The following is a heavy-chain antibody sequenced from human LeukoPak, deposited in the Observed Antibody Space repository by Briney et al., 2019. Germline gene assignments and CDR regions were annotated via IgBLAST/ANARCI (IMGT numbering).Heavy chain of an antibody. J-gene: IGHJ4*02. CDR3: AHAYTPSGTWGYFDY. CDR1: GFSLSTNEVG. CDR2: IYWDDFK. D-gene: IGHD1-1*01. V-gene: IGHV2-5*02. Sequence: SGPTLVKPTQTLTLTCSFSGFSLSTNEVGVGWIRQPPGKALEWLAVIYWDDFKRDRSSLMGRLTDTKDTSKNQVVLTMTKVHPVDTATYYCAHAYTPSGTWGYFDYWGQGALVTVSS.